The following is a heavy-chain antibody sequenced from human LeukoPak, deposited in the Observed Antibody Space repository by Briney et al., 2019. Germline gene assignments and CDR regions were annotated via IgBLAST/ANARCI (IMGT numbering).Heavy chain of an antibody. CDR3: ARDLKQQLVLGAFDI. D-gene: IGHD6-13*01. CDR2: FYYSGST. V-gene: IGHV4-59*01. Sequence: SETLSLTCTVSGGSISSYYWSWIRQPPGKGLEWTGYFYYSGSTNYNPSLKSRVTISVDTSKNQFSLKLSSVTAADTAVYYCARDLKQQLVLGAFDIWGQGTMVTVSS. CDR1: GGSISSYY. J-gene: IGHJ3*02.